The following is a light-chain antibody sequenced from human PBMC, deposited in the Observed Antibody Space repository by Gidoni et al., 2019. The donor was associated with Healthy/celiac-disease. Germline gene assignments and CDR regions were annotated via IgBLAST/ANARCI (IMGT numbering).Light chain of an antibody. CDR1: QSISSY. Sequence: DIQMTQSPSSLSASVGDRVAITCRASQSISSYLNWYQQKPGKAPELLIYAAPSLPSGVPSRFSGSGSGTDFTLTISSLQPEDSATYYCQQSYSTPQTFGLGTKVEIK. J-gene: IGKJ1*01. CDR3: QQSYSTPQT. CDR2: AAP. V-gene: IGKV1-39*01.